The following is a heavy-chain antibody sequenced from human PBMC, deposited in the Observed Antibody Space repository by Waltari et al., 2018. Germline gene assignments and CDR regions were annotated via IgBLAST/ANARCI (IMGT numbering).Heavy chain of an antibody. V-gene: IGHV4-59*01. J-gene: IGHJ5*02. CDR3: ARGSFSGENWFDP. Sequence: QVQLQESGPGLVKPSETLSLTCTVSGGSISSYYWSWIRQPPGKGLEWIGYIYYSGSTNYNPSLKSRVTISVDTSKNQFSLKLSSVTAADTAVYYCARGSFSGENWFDPWGQGTLVTVSS. CDR1: GGSISSYY. D-gene: IGHD1-26*01. CDR2: IYYSGST.